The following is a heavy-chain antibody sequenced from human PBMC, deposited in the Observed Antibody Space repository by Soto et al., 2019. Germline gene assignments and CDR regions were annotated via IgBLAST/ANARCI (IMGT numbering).Heavy chain of an antibody. J-gene: IGHJ6*03. CDR3: ARTRFLQTVTTAYYYYYYMDV. CDR2: INHSGST. D-gene: IGHD4-17*01. V-gene: IGHV4-34*01. Sequence: SETLSLTCAVYGGSFSGYYWSWIRQPPGKGLEWIGEINHSGSTNYNPSLKSRVTISVDTSKNQFSLKLSSVTAADTAVYYCARTRFLQTVTTAYYYYYYMDVWGKGTTVT. CDR1: GGSFSGYY.